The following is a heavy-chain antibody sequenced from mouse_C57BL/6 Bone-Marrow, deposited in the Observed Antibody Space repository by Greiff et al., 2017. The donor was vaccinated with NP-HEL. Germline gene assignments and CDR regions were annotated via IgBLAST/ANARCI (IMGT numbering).Heavy chain of an antibody. J-gene: IGHJ2*01. CDR2: INPNYGTT. CDR3: ARGRFTIPLFDY. CDR1: GYSFTDYN. D-gene: IGHD2-12*01. Sequence: VQLQQSGPELVKPGASVKISCKASGYSFTDYNMNWVKQSNGKSLEWIGVINPNYGTTSYNQKFKGKATLTVDQSSSTAYMQLNSLTSEDYSVDYSARGRFTIPLFDYWGKGTTLTVSS. V-gene: IGHV1-39*01.